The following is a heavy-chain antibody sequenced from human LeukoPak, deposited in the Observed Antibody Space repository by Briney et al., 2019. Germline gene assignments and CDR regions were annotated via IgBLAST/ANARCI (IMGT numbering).Heavy chain of an antibody. CDR1: GFTVSSNY. J-gene: IGHJ3*02. CDR2: IYGGGNI. D-gene: IGHD3-16*02. CDR3: ARGGYDYVWGSYRYNDAFDI. V-gene: IGHV3-53*01. Sequence: GGSLRLSCAASGFTVSSNYMNWVRQAPGKGLEWVSVIYGGGNIYYADSVKGRFTISRDNSKNTLYLQMNSLRAEDTAVYYCARGGYDYVWGSYRYNDAFDIWGQGTMVTVSS.